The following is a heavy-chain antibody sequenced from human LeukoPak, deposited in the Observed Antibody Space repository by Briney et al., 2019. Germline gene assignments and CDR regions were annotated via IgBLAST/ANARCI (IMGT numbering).Heavy chain of an antibody. CDR1: GFTFSSYG. D-gene: IGHD3-22*01. V-gene: IGHV3-30*18. J-gene: IGHJ4*02. CDR2: ISYDGSNK. CDR3: AKDRGSGYHYFDY. Sequence: GGSLRLSCEASGFTFSSYGMHWVRQAPGKGLEWVAVISYDGSNKYHVDSVKGRFTISRDNSKNTLYLQMKSLRAEDTAVYYCAKDRGSGYHYFDYWGQGTLVTVSS.